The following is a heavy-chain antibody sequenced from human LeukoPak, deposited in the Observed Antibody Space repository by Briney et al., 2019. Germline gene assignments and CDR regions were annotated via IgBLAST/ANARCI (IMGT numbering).Heavy chain of an antibody. CDR2: IYPNSGAT. Sequence: AXXKVPCKASGYTFTGYYMHWVRQAPGQGLEWMGWIYPNSGATKYAQKFQGRVTMTRDTSISTAYMELSGLRSDDTAVYYCGTLLSNGPFDYWGQGSLVTVSS. J-gene: IGHJ4*02. CDR1: GYTFTGYY. V-gene: IGHV1-2*02. CDR3: GTLLSNGPFDY.